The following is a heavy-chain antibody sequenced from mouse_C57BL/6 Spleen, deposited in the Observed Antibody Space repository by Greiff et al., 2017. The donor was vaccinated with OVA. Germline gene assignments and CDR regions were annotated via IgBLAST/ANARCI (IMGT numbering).Heavy chain of an antibody. D-gene: IGHD2-4*01. V-gene: IGHV1-54*01. J-gene: IGHJ2*01. CDR1: GYAFTNYL. Sequence: VQLKESGAELVRPGTSVKVSCKASGYAFTNYLIEWVKQRPGQGLEWIGVINPGSGGTNYNEKFKGKATLTADKSSSTAYMQLSSLTSEDSAVYFCARYDYGDYWGQGTTLTVSS. CDR2: INPGSGGT. CDR3: ARYDYGDY.